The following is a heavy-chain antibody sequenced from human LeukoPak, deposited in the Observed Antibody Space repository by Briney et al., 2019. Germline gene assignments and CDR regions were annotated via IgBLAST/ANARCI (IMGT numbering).Heavy chain of an antibody. V-gene: IGHV3-21*01. D-gene: IGHD3-22*01. J-gene: IGHJ4*02. Sequence: GGSLRLSCAASGFTFSSYGMHWVRQAPGKGLEWVSSISSSSSYIYYADSVKGRFTISRDNAKNSLYLQMNSLRAEDTAVYYRARDEDYYDRPLDYWGQGTLVTVSS. CDR3: ARDEDYYDRPLDY. CDR2: ISSSSSYI. CDR1: GFTFSSYG.